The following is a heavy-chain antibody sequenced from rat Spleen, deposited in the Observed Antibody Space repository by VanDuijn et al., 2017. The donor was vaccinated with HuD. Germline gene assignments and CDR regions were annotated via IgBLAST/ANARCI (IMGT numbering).Heavy chain of an antibody. J-gene: IGHJ1*01. D-gene: IGHD4-4*01. CDR3: TRRGYLSDWYFDF. CDR2: ISSDGSNT. Sequence: EVQLVESDGGLVQPGRSLKLSCAASGFTFSDYYMAWVRQAPTKGLEWVATISSDGSNTYYRDSVKGRFTISRDNVRSTLNLHMDSLRSEDTATYYCTRRGYLSDWYFDFWGPGTMVTVSS. CDR1: GFTFSDYY. V-gene: IGHV5-29*01.